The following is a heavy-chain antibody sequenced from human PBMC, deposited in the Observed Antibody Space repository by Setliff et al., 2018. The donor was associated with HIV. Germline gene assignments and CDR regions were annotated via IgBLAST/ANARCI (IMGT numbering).Heavy chain of an antibody. D-gene: IGHD3-10*01. Sequence: HPGGSLRLSCVASGFTFNSYWMYWVRQAPGKGLMCVSRVNTDGSSTSYADSVKGRFTISRDNAKNTLYLQMNSLRAEDTAVYYCARGVRGVVNGMDVWGQGTTVTV. V-gene: IGHV3-74*01. CDR3: ARGVRGVVNGMDV. CDR2: VNTDGSST. CDR1: GFTFNSYW. J-gene: IGHJ6*02.